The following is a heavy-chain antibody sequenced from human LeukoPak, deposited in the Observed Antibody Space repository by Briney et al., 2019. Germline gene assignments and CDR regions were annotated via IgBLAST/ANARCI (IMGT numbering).Heavy chain of an antibody. CDR2: ISSSSSYI. CDR1: GFTFSSYS. CDR3: ARDRYLIGIAAAGTLDY. Sequence: PGGSLGLSCAASGFTFSSYSMNWVRQAPGKGLEWVSSISSSSSYIYYADSVKGRFTISRDNAKNSLYLQMNSLRAEDTAVYYCARDRYLIGIAAAGTLDYWGQGTLVTVSS. D-gene: IGHD6-13*01. V-gene: IGHV3-21*01. J-gene: IGHJ4*02.